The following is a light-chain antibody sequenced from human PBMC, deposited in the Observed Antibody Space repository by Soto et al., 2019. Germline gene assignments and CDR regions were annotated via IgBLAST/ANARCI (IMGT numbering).Light chain of an antibody. CDR2: DVS. CDR3: GSYSPTSQRV. Sequence: QSALTQPASVSGSPGQSITISCTGTSSDVGGYNYVSWYQQHPGIAPKLLIYDVSDRPSGVSNRFSGSKSGNTASLTISGLQAEDEADYYCGSYSPTSQRVFGTGTKLTVL. CDR1: SSDVGGYNY. J-gene: IGLJ1*01. V-gene: IGLV2-14*03.